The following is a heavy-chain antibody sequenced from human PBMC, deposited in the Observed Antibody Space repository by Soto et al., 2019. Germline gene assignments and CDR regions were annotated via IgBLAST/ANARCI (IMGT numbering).Heavy chain of an antibody. V-gene: IGHV3-11*01. CDR2: ISSSGNTV. D-gene: IGHD3-10*01. CDR3: ARDSRVYYGSGSSVDG. CDR1: GFTFSDYY. J-gene: IGHJ4*02. Sequence: GGSLRLSCAASGFTFSDYYMSWIRQAPGKGLEWISYISSSGNTVYYADSVEGRFTISRDNAQNSLYLQMNNLRAEDTAVYYCARDSRVYYGSGSSVDGWGQGTLVTVYS.